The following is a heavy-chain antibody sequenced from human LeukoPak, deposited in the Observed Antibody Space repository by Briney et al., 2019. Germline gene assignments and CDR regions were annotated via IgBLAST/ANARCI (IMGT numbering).Heavy chain of an antibody. Sequence: GGPLRLSCVGFGFRFSDYYMSWIRQAPGKGLEWVSYISNDSVDKYYVDSVRGRFTISRDNAKKSMYLQMSGLRVEDTAVYYCARRDWVSGAVRAFDIWGQGTMVTVSS. CDR1: GFRFSDYY. CDR3: ARRDWVSGAVRAFDI. J-gene: IGHJ3*02. D-gene: IGHD3-3*01. V-gene: IGHV3-11*04. CDR2: ISNDSVDK.